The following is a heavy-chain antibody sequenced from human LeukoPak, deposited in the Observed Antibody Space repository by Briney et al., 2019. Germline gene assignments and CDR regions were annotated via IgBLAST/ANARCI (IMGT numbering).Heavy chain of an antibody. V-gene: IGHV3-20*04. Sequence: GGSLRLFCAASGFTFDDYGMSWVRQAPGKGLEWVSGINWNGGSTGYADSVKGRFTISRDNAKNSLYLQMNSLRAEDTALYYCARDRGSYGRYYYYYYYMDVWGKGTTVTVSS. J-gene: IGHJ6*03. CDR3: ARDRGSYGRYYYYYYYMDV. D-gene: IGHD1-26*01. CDR2: INWNGGST. CDR1: GFTFDDYG.